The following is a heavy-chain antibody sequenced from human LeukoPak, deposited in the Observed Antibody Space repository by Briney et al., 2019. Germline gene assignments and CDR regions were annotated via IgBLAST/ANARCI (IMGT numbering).Heavy chain of an antibody. CDR1: GASISSYY. Sequence: PSETLSLTCTVSGASISSYYWSWIRQPAGKGLEWIGRMYISDSINYNPSLKSRVTMSGDTSKNQLSLKLRSVIAADTAVYYCARHTYYYDSVGYYPLDYWGQGILVTVSS. CDR3: ARHTYYYDSVGYYPLDY. D-gene: IGHD3-22*01. J-gene: IGHJ4*02. V-gene: IGHV4-4*07. CDR2: MYISDSI.